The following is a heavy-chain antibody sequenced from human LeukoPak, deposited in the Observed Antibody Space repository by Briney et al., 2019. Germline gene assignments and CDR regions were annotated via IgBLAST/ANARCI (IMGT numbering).Heavy chain of an antibody. V-gene: IGHV1-18*01. Sequence: ASVKVSCKASGYTFTSYGISWVRQAPGQGLEWMGWISAYNGNTNYAQKLQGRVTVTTDTSTSTAYMELRSLRSDDTAVYYCARDGDIVLWYYYGMDVWGQGTTVTVSS. CDR2: ISAYNGNT. CDR1: GYTFTSYG. J-gene: IGHJ6*02. D-gene: IGHD2-8*01. CDR3: ARDGDIVLWYYYGMDV.